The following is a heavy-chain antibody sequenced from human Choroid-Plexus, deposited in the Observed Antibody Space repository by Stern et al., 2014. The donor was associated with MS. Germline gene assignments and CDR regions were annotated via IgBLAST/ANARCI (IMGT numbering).Heavy chain of an antibody. J-gene: IGHJ4*02. V-gene: IGHV2-5*02. D-gene: IGHD6-13*01. Sequence: QVTLKESGPTLVKPTQTLTLTCTFSGFSLSTSGVGVGWIRQPPGKALEWLALIYWDDDKRYSPSLKSRLTITKDTSKNQVVLTMTNVDPVDTATYYCAHRRYSSSWYGMDYFDYWGQGTLVTVSS. CDR3: AHRRYSSSWYGMDYFDY. CDR2: IYWDDDK. CDR1: GFSLSTSGVG.